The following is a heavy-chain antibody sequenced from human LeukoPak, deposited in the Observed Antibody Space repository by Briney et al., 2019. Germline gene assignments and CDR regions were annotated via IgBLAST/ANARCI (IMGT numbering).Heavy chain of an antibody. V-gene: IGHV1-24*01. CDR2: FDPEDGET. D-gene: IGHD2-21*02. J-gene: IGHJ6*02. Sequence: ASVKVSCKVSGYTLTELSMHWVRQAPGKGLEWMGGFDPEDGETIYAQKFQGRVTTTEDTSTDTAYMELSSLRSEDTAVYYCATGDFMTQGYYYYGMDVWGQGTTVTVSS. CDR3: ATGDFMTQGYYYYGMDV. CDR1: GYTLTELS.